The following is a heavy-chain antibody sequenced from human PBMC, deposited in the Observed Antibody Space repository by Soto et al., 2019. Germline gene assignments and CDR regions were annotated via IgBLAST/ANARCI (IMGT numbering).Heavy chain of an antibody. Sequence: GESLKISCKGSGYSFTSYWIGWVRQMPGKGLEWMGIIYPGDSDTRYSLSFQGQVTISADKSISTAYLQWSSLKASDTAMYYCARGPYYDFWSGYYTPDYYYYGMDVWGQGTTVTVSS. V-gene: IGHV5-51*01. CDR3: ARGPYYDFWSGYYTPDYYYYGMDV. J-gene: IGHJ6*02. CDR2: IYPGDSDT. CDR1: GYSFTSYW. D-gene: IGHD3-3*01.